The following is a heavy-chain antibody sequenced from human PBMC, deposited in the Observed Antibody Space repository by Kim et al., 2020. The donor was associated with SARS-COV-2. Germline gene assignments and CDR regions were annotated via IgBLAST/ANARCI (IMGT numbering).Heavy chain of an antibody. CDR3: AKDRRGSPIPLGPVDY. CDR1: GFTFSSYG. J-gene: IGHJ4*02. Sequence: GGSLRLSCAASGFTFSSYGMHWVRQAPGKGLEWVAVISYDGSNKYYADSVKGRFTISRDNSKNTLYLQMNSLRAEDTAVYYCAKDRRGSPIPLGPVDYWGQGTLVTVSS. CDR2: ISYDGSNK. D-gene: IGHD1-26*01. V-gene: IGHV3-30*18.